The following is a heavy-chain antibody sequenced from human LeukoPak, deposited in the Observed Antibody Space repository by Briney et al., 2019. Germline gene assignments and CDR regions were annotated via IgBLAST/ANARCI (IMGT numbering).Heavy chain of an antibody. Sequence: SETLSLTCTVSGGSISGSSYYWGWIRQPPGKGLEWIGSIYYSGSTYYNPSLKSRVTISVDTSKNQFSLKLSSVTAADTAVYYCARSELGYSYGLGWFDPWGQGTLVTVSS. CDR3: ARSELGYSYGLGWFDP. CDR2: IYYSGST. J-gene: IGHJ5*02. D-gene: IGHD5-18*01. V-gene: IGHV4-39*01. CDR1: GGSISGSSYY.